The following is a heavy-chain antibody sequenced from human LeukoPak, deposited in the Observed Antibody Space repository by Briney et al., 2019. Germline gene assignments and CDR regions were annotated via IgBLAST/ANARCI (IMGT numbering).Heavy chain of an antibody. CDR1: GGTVSSNC. Sequence: GGTLRLSCAASGGTVSSNCMTWVRQAPGKGLEWVSTIYSGGTTYYDDSVMGRFTISRHTSRNKLYLQLNSLRAEDTAVYYCARVDTVMAYYFDLWGQGTLVTVSS. CDR3: ARVDTVMAYYFDL. D-gene: IGHD5-18*01. J-gene: IGHJ4*02. CDR2: IYSGGTT. V-gene: IGHV3-53*04.